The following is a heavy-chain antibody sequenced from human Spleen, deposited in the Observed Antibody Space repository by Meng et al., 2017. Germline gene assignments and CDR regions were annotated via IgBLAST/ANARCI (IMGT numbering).Heavy chain of an antibody. D-gene: IGHD3-3*01. CDR2: ISYDGSNK. Sequence: GGSLRLSCAASGFTFSNSAMYWVRQAPGKGLEWVALISYDGSNKYYADSVKGRFTISRDKSKNTLYLQMNSLRAEDTALYYCAREGAYDFWSGYYTIAHWLDPWGQGTLVTVSS. J-gene: IGHJ5*02. CDR3: AREGAYDFWSGYYTIAHWLDP. CDR1: GFTFSNSA. V-gene: IGHV3-30*01.